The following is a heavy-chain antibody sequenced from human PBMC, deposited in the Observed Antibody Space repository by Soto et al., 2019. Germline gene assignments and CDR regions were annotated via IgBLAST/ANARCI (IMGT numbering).Heavy chain of an antibody. CDR3: AREGGWFGEFSTYYYYYGMDV. D-gene: IGHD3-10*01. J-gene: IGHJ6*02. Sequence: SETLSLTCTVSGGSISGYYWSWIRQPPGKGLEWIGYIYYSGSTNYNPSLKSRVTISVDTSKNQFSLKLSSVTAADTAVYYCAREGGWFGEFSTYYYYYGMDVWGQGTTVTVS. CDR2: IYYSGST. CDR1: GGSISGYY. V-gene: IGHV4-59*01.